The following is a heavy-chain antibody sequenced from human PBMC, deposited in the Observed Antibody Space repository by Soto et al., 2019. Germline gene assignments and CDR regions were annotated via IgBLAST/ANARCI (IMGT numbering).Heavy chain of an antibody. V-gene: IGHV3-23*01. CDR2: ISGSGGST. CDR1: GFTFISYA. D-gene: IGHD2-2*01. Sequence: GGSMRLCYAVSGFTFISYAMRWVRQAPGKGLEWVSGISGSGGSTYYADSVKGRFTISRDNSKNTLYLQMNSLRAEDTAVYYCAKHTQRYCSSASCDYYYYMDVWGKGTTVTVSS. CDR3: AKHTQRYCSSASCDYYYYMDV. J-gene: IGHJ6*03.